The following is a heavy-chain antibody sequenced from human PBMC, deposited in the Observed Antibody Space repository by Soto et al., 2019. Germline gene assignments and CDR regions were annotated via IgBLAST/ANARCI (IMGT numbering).Heavy chain of an antibody. CDR1: GGTFSSYA. CDR2: IIPIFGTA. Sequence: GASVKVSCKASGGTFSSYAISWVRQAPGQGPEWMGGIIPIFGTANYAQKFQGRVTITADESTSTAYMELSSLRSEDTAVYYCARYWGSLPGSYGMDVWGQGTTVTVSS. J-gene: IGHJ6*02. CDR3: ARYWGSLPGSYGMDV. D-gene: IGHD3-16*01. V-gene: IGHV1-69*13.